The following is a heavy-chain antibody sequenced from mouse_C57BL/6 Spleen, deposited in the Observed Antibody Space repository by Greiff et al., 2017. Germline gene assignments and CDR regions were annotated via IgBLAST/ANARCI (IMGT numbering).Heavy chain of an antibody. V-gene: IGHV1-64*01. J-gene: IGHJ2*01. D-gene: IGHD2-1*01. CDR2: LHPNSGST. Sequence: QVQLQQPGAELVKPGASVTLSCKASGYTFTSYWMHWVKQRPGQGLELIGMLHPNSGSTNYTEKFKSKATLTVDKSSSTAYMQLSSLTSEDSAVDYGARAGGNYGEVFDYWGQGTTLTVAS. CDR3: ARAGGNYGEVFDY. CDR1: GYTFTSYW.